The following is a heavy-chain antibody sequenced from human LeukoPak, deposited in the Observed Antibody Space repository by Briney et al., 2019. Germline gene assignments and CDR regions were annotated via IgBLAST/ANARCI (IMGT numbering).Heavy chain of an antibody. CDR3: ARVAEKSLTTVEKGWFDS. CDR2: ISSSGSTI. J-gene: IGHJ5*01. Sequence: GGSLRLSCAASGFTFSDYYMSWIRQAPGKGLEWVSYISSSGSTIYYADSVKTRFTISRDNSQNTLFVQMNSLRVEDTVVYYCARVAEKSLTTVEKGWFDSWGQGTLVTVSS. D-gene: IGHD4-4*01. V-gene: IGHV3-11*01. CDR1: GFTFSDYY.